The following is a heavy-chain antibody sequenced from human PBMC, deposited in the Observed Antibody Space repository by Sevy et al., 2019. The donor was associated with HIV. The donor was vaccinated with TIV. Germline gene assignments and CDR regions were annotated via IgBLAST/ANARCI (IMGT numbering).Heavy chain of an antibody. V-gene: IGHV3-48*03. Sequence: GGSLRLSCAASGFTFSDYEMTWVRQAPGKGLEWISFISRSGSTIYYADSVKGRFTISRDNAKNSLYLQMNSLRAEDTAVYYCARGRGDPRADCFDYWGQGTLVTVSS. CDR3: ARGRGDPRADCFDY. CDR1: GFTFSDYE. CDR2: ISRSGSTI. D-gene: IGHD2-21*02. J-gene: IGHJ4*02.